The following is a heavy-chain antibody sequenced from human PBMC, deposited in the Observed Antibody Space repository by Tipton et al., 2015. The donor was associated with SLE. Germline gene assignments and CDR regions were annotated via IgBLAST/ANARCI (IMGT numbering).Heavy chain of an antibody. CDR1: GYTFTSYY. CDR3: AKDLLRPHDYGDYGVDY. D-gene: IGHD4-17*01. Sequence: QVQLVQSGAEVKKPGASVKVSCKASGYTFTSYYMHWVRQAPGQGLEWMGIINPSGGSTSYAQKFQGRVTMTRDTSTSTVYMELSSLRSEDTAVYYCAKDLLRPHDYGDYGVDYWGQGTLVTVSS. J-gene: IGHJ4*02. V-gene: IGHV1-46*01. CDR2: INPSGGST.